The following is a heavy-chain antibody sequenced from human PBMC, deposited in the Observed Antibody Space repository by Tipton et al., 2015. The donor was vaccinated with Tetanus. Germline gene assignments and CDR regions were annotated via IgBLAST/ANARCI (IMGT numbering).Heavy chain of an antibody. CDR3: ARDRGEDWTNFYYMDV. Sequence: SLRLSCAASGFTFTDYYMGWIRQAPGKGLEWVSHMTVSGRNLYYADSVKGRFTISRDEAKNSLYLQMSSLRVGDTAVYYCARDRGEDWTNFYYMDVWGKGATVTVSS. CDR1: GFTFTDYY. V-gene: IGHV3-11*04. CDR2: MTVSGRNL. D-gene: IGHD3/OR15-3a*01. J-gene: IGHJ6*03.